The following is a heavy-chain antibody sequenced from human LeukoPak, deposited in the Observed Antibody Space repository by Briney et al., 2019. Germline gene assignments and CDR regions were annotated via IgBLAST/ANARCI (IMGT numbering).Heavy chain of an antibody. J-gene: IGHJ6*02. CDR2: MYYSGST. CDR3: ARHVSGDYAWMDV. Sequence: PSETLSLTCTVSGGSIRSSYWSWIRQPPGKGLEWIGYMYYSGSTNYNPSLKSRVTISVDTSKNQFSLKVSSVTAADTAVYYCARHVSGDYAWMDVWGQGTTVSVTS. D-gene: IGHD4-17*01. CDR1: GGSIRSSY. V-gene: IGHV4-59*08.